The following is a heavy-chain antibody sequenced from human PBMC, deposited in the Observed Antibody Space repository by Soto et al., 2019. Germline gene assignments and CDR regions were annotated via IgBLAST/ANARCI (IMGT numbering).Heavy chain of an antibody. V-gene: IGHV4-59*08. D-gene: IGHD3-16*02. CDR2: IFYSGST. J-gene: IGHJ3*01. Sequence: QVQLQESGPGLVKPSETLSLTYTVSGGSISSYYWSWIRQPPGKGLEWIGYIFYSGSTNYNPTLKRRVTISVDTTKNQSSLKLSSVTAADTAVYYCARLYGLDAFDFWGQGTMVTVSS. CDR3: ARLYGLDAFDF. CDR1: GGSISSYY.